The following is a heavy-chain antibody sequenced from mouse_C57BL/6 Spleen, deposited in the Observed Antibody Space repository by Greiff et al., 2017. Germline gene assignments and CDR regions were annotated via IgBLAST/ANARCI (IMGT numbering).Heavy chain of an antibody. D-gene: IGHD1-1*01. V-gene: IGHV1-81*01. CDR2: IYPGSGNT. Sequence: QVQLQQSGAELARPGASVKLSCTASGYTFTSYGISWVKQRPGQGLEWIGEIYPGSGNTYYNEKFKGKATLTADKSSSTAYMELRSLTSEDSAVYFCAREVTTVVAPDYWGQGTTLTVSS. CDR1: GYTFTSYG. J-gene: IGHJ2*01. CDR3: AREVTTVVAPDY.